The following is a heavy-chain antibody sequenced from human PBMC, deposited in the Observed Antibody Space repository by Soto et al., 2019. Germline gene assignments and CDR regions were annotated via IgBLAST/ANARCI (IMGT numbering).Heavy chain of an antibody. Sequence: EVQLVQSGPEVKKSGESLKISCKGSGYSFTSNWIGWVRQMPGKGLEWMGIIYPSDSDTRYSPSFQCQVTISADKSISTAYLQWSSLKASDTAMYYCARPPSGTTSFFDSWGQGTLVTVSS. D-gene: IGHD1-7*01. V-gene: IGHV5-51*03. CDR1: GYSFTSNW. CDR3: ARPPSGTTSFFDS. J-gene: IGHJ4*02. CDR2: IYPSDSDT.